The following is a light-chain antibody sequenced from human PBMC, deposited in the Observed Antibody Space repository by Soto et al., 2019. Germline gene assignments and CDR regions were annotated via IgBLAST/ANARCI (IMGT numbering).Light chain of an antibody. V-gene: IGKV1-39*01. CDR3: QQSYTTPWT. CDR1: QSITSY. Sequence: DIQMTQSPSSLSASVGDIVTITCRASQSITSYLNLYQQKPGKAPQLLIYAASSLQSGVPSRFSGSGSGTDFTLTISSLQPEDFATYFCQQSYTTPWTFGQGTKVEVK. J-gene: IGKJ1*01. CDR2: AAS.